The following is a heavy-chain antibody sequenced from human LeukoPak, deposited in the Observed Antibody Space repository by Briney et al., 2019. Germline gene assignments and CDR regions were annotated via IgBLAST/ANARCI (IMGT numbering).Heavy chain of an antibody. D-gene: IGHD2-2*01. CDR1: GYTFTSYG. CDR2: ISAYNGNT. V-gene: IGHV1-18*01. Sequence: ASVKVSCKASGYTFTSYGISWVPQAPGQGLKWMGWISAYNGNTNYAQKLQGRVTMTTKTSTSTAYMALSRRKSDDTAVYYCARVPSSTSCPDLGGQGTLVTVSS. CDR3: ARVPSSTSCPDL. J-gene: IGHJ1*01.